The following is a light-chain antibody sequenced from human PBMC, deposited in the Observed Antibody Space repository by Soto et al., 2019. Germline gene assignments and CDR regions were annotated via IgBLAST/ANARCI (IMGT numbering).Light chain of an antibody. Sequence: EIVMTQSPATLSVSPGGRATLSSSASQSVSSNLAWYPPRPGQAPRLLIYDASNRATGIPARFSGSGSGTDFTLTISSLEPEDFAVYYCQQRSDWPPITFGQGTRLEI. CDR3: QQRSDWPPIT. V-gene: IGKV3-11*01. CDR2: DAS. CDR1: QSVSSN. J-gene: IGKJ5*01.